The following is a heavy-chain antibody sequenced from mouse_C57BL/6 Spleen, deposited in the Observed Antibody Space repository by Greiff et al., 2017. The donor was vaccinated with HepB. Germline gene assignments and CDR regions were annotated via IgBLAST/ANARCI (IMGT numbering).Heavy chain of an antibody. CDR3: ASGGAQATPWFAY. D-gene: IGHD3-2*02. V-gene: IGHV1-82*01. J-gene: IGHJ3*01. CDR2: IYPGDGDT. CDR1: GYAFSSSW. Sequence: QVQLQQSGPELVKPGASVKISCKASGYAFSSSWMNWVKQRPGKGLEWIGRIYPGDGDTNYNGKFKGKATLTADKFSSTAYMQLRSLTSEDSAVSFCASGGAQATPWFAYWGQGTLVTVSA.